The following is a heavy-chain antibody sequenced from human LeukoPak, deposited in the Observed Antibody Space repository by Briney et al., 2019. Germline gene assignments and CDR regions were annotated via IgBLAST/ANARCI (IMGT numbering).Heavy chain of an antibody. CDR2: IYPGDSDA. V-gene: IGHV5-51*01. CDR3: ARDFRCGSGCKGMDV. Sequence: GESLKISCKGSGYSFTSYWIGWVRQTPGKGLEWMGIIYPGDSDARYSPSFQGQVTISADKSISTAYLQWSSLKASDSAMYYCARDFRCGSGCKGMDVWGQGTTVTVSS. J-gene: IGHJ6*02. CDR1: GYSFTSYW. D-gene: IGHD6-19*01.